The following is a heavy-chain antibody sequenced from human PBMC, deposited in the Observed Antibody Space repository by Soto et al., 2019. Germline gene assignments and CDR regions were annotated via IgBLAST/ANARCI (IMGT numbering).Heavy chain of an antibody. J-gene: IGHJ5*02. CDR1: GYTFTSYG. Sequence: ASVKVSCKASGYTFTSYGISWVRQAPGQGLEWMGWISAYNGNTNYAQKLQGRVTMTTDTSTSTAYKELRSLRSDDTAVYYCARVKTSGYHNWFDPWGQGTLFTVYS. CDR3: ARVKTSGYHNWFDP. V-gene: IGHV1-18*01. D-gene: IGHD3-22*01. CDR2: ISAYNGNT.